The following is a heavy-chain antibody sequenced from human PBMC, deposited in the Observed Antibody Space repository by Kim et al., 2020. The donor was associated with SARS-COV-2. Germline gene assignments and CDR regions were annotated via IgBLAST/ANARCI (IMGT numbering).Heavy chain of an antibody. D-gene: IGHD2-2*01. J-gene: IGHJ4*02. CDR1: GFTFSSYG. CDR3: AREGDIVVVPVAHYFDY. V-gene: IGHV3-33*01. CDR2: IWYDGSNK. Sequence: GGSLRLSCAASGFTFSSYGMHWVRQAPGKGLEWVAVIWYDGSNKYYADSVKGRFTISRDNSKNTLYLQMNSLRAEDTAVYYCAREGDIVVVPVAHYFDYWGQGTLVTVSS.